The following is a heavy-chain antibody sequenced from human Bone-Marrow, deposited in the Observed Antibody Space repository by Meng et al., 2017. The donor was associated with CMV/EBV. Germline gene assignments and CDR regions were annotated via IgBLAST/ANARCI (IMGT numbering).Heavy chain of an antibody. J-gene: IGHJ4*02. CDR2: IYSGGST. Sequence: FTVSSNHLSWVRQAPGKGLEWVSFIYSGGSTYYADSVKGRFTISRDNSKNTLYLQMNSLRAEDTAVYYCARGQGLEYYYDSSGYFDYWGQGTLVTVSS. CDR3: ARGQGLEYYYDSSGYFDY. D-gene: IGHD3-22*01. V-gene: IGHV3-66*01. CDR1: FTVSSNH.